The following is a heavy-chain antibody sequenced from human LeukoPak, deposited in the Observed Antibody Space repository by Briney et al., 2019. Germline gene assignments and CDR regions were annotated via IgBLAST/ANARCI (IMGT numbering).Heavy chain of an antibody. V-gene: IGHV1-2*02. J-gene: IGHJ4*01. D-gene: IGHD5-12*01. Sequence: GASVKVSCKASGYTFTSYAMNWVRQAPGQGLEWMGWINPNSGGTNYVQKFQGRVTMTRDTSISTAYMELSRLRSDDTAVYFCAKAAWLLRAPYYFDYWGHGSLVTVSS. CDR3: AKAAWLLRAPYYFDY. CDR2: INPNSGGT. CDR1: GYTFTSYA.